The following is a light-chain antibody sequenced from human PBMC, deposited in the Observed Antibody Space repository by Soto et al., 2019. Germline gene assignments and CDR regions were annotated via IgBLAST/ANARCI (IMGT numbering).Light chain of an antibody. CDR2: GAA. Sequence: DIQLTQSPSFLSASVGDRVTISCRASQGISDYLAWYQQKPGKAPKLLIYGAATLQSGVPSRFSGSASGTEFTLTISSLQPEDFATYFCQQFNAYPLTFGGGTKLEIK. CDR3: QQFNAYPLT. CDR1: QGISDY. J-gene: IGKJ4*01. V-gene: IGKV1-9*01.